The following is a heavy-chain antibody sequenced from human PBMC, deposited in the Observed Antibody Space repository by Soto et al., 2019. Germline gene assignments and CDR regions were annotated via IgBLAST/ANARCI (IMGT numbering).Heavy chain of an antibody. CDR2: ISFDGNII. D-gene: IGHD3-9*01. CDR3: ARTFDTITYYFDY. Sequence: XGSLGLSCAASEFSFSSYAMHWIRQAPGKGLEWVAVISFDGNIIQYADSVKGRFIISRDNSKNTLYLQMNSLRGEDTAVYYCARTFDTITYYFDYWGQGTLVTVSS. CDR1: EFSFSSYA. J-gene: IGHJ4*02. V-gene: IGHV3-30*16.